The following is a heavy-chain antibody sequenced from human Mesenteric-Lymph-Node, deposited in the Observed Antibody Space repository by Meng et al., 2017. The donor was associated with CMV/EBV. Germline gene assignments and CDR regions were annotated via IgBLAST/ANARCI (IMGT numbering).Heavy chain of an antibody. D-gene: IGHD6-13*01. J-gene: IGHJ4*02. V-gene: IGHV4-31*02. Sequence: VSGASMSSGGHYWAWIRQHPGKGLEWIGYIYYSGSTYYDPSLKSRVTISVDTSQNQFSLKLSSVTAADTAVYFCARIGRDSWYYFDYWGQGTLVTVSS. CDR3: ARIGRDSWYYFDY. CDR1: GASMSSGGHY. CDR2: IYYSGST.